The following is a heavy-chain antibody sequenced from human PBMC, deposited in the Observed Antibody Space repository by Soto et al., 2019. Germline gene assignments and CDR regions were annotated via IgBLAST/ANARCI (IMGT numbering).Heavy chain of an antibody. V-gene: IGHV2-26*01. J-gene: IGHJ6*02. CDR1: GFSLSNARMG. CDR2: IFSNDEK. D-gene: IGHD2-2*01. Sequence: SGPTLVNPTETLTLTCTVSGFSLSNARMGVSWIRQPPGKALEWLAHIFSNDEKSYSTSLKSRLTISKDTSKSQVVLTMTNMDPVDTATYYCARVLGYCSSTSCSSIYGMDVWGQGTTVTVS. CDR3: ARVLGYCSSTSCSSIYGMDV.